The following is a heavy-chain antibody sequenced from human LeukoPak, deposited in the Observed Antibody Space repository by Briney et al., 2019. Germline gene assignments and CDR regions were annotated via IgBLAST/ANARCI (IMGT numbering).Heavy chain of an antibody. CDR1: GISISTSY. CDR3: ARGYYDSSGSSNPFDR. J-gene: IGHJ4*02. D-gene: IGHD3-22*01. Sequence: SETLSLTCSVCGISISTSYWSWLRQPPGKGLEWIAYNHTRGSTNYNPSLNGRVTVSADASKNQFSLTLNSVTAADTAVYYCARGYYDSSGSSNPFDRWGQGSLVTVSS. CDR2: NHTRGST. V-gene: IGHV4-4*08.